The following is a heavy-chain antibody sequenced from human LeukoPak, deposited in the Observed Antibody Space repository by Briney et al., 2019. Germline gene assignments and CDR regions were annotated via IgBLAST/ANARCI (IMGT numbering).Heavy chain of an antibody. J-gene: IGHJ4*02. CDR3: AKAFRIVGATTHFDY. CDR2: ISGSGGDT. D-gene: IGHD1-26*01. CDR1: GFPFSTYA. V-gene: IGHV3-23*01. Sequence: QTGGSLRLSCAASGFPFSTYAMSWVRQAPGKGLEWVSVISGSGGDTYYADSVKGRFTISGDNSKNTVYLQMNSLRAEDTAVYYCAKAFRIVGATTHFDYWGQGTLVTVSS.